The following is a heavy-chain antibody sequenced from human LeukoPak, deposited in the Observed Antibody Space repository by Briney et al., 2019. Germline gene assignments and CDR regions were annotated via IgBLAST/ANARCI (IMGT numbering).Heavy chain of an antibody. D-gene: IGHD2-2*01. J-gene: IGHJ6*02. CDR2: ISWNSGSI. Sequence: GRSLRLSCAASGFTFDDYAMHWVRQAPGKGLEWVSGISWNSGSIGYADSVKGRFTISRDNAKNTLYLQMNSLRAEDTAVYYCAREGVLLSPYYYGMDVWGQGTTVTVSS. V-gene: IGHV3-9*01. CDR3: AREGVLLSPYYYGMDV. CDR1: GFTFDDYA.